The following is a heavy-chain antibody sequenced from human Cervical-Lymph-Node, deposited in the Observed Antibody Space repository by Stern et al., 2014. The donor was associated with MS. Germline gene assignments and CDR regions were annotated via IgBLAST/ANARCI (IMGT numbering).Heavy chain of an antibody. D-gene: IGHD1-26*01. V-gene: IGHV4-61*02. CDR2: LHASGAT. Sequence: VQLQESGPGLVKPSQTLSLTCTVSGASISSGTSYWSWIRQPAGGGLEWIGRLHASGATYYNPSLKSRVTISGDTSKTQFSLNLTSVTAADTAVYYCARGHWELLGNNYFDSWGQGTLVTVSS. J-gene: IGHJ4*02. CDR1: GASISSGTSY. CDR3: ARGHWELLGNNYFDS.